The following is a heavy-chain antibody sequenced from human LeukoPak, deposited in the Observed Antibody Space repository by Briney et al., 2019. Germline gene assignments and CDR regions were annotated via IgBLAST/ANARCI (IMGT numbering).Heavy chain of an antibody. D-gene: IGHD2-15*01. J-gene: IGHJ3*02. CDR1: GFTFDDYG. Sequence: PGGSLRLSCAASGFTFDDYGMSWVRQAPGKGLEWVSGINWNGGSTGYADSEKGRFTISRDNAKNSLYLQMNSLRAEDTALYYCARAVGSEYAFDIWGQGTMVTVSS. V-gene: IGHV3-20*04. CDR3: ARAVGSEYAFDI. CDR2: INWNGGST.